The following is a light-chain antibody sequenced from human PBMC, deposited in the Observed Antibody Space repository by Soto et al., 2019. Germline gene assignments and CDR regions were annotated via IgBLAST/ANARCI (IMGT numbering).Light chain of an antibody. V-gene: IGKV3-15*01. J-gene: IGKJ1*01. CDR2: GAS. CDR1: QSVSSN. CDR3: QQYNNWPDT. Sequence: EIVMTQSPATLSVSPGERATLSCRASQSVSSNLAWYQQKPGQAPRLLIYGASTRATGIPARFSGSGSGTECTLTISSLQSEDFAVYYCQQYNNWPDTFGQGTKVELK.